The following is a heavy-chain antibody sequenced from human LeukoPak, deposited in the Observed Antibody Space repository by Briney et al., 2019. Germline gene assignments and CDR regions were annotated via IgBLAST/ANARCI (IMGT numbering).Heavy chain of an antibody. CDR3: ARINPDSGYYRFDY. CDR2: ISHDGINK. J-gene: IGHJ4*02. CDR1: GFNISNYA. D-gene: IGHD3-22*01. V-gene: IGHV3-30*04. Sequence: GGSLRLSCAASGFNISNYAMHWVRQAPGKGLEWVTVISHDGINKYYVDTVKGRFTISRDNAKNTLYLQMNSLRAEDTAVYYCARINPDSGYYRFDYWGQGTLVTVSS.